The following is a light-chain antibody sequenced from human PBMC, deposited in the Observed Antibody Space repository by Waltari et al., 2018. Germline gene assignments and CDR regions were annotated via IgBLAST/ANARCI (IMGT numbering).Light chain of an antibody. CDR3: QQSYTIPLT. Sequence: DIQMTQSPSSLSASVGDRVTITCRASESIGSTSNSLNWYQHKPGKAPNLLIHSASTLHTGVPARFSGSGSGTDFTLTISSLQPEDFATYYCQQSYTIPLTFGGGTKVEIK. CDR2: SAS. CDR1: ESIGSTSNS. V-gene: IGKV1-39*01. J-gene: IGKJ4*01.